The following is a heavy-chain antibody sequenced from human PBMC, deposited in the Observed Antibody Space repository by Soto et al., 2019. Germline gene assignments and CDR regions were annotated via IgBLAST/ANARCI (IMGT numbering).Heavy chain of an antibody. D-gene: IGHD3-22*01. Sequence: PSETLSLTCTVSGGSVSSGSYYWSWIRQPPGKGLEWIGYIYYSGSTNYNPSLKSRVTISVDTSKNQFSLKLSSVTAADTAVYYCASVGDSSGYYYVGAFDIWGQGTMVTVSS. V-gene: IGHV4-61*01. CDR2: IYYSGST. J-gene: IGHJ3*02. CDR1: GGSVSSGSYY. CDR3: ASVGDSSGYYYVGAFDI.